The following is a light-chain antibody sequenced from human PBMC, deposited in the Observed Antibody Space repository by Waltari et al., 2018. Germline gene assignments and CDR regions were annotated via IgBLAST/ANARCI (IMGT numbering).Light chain of an antibody. CDR2: DSS. CDR1: QSVSSN. J-gene: IGKJ4*01. V-gene: IGKV3-15*01. CDR3: QQYNNWPPLT. Sequence: EIVMTQSPATLSVSPGERVTLSCRASQSVSSNLAWYQPKPGQAPRLLIYDSSTRATGTAARFSGSGSGTEFTLTITGLQSEDFALYYCQQYNNWPPLTFGGGTKVEIK.